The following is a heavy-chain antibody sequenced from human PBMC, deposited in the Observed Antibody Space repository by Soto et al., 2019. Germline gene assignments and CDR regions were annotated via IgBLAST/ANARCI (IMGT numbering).Heavy chain of an antibody. CDR2: ITYTGDTT. J-gene: IGHJ4*02. V-gene: IGHV3-23*01. CDR1: GFDFSSYA. D-gene: IGHD4-17*01. CDR3: AKDWPGTSSVTSDY. Sequence: DVYLLESGGTLVQPGGSLRLSCAASGFDFSSYAMTWVRQAPGKGLEWVSGITYTGDTTYYADSVKGRFTISRDNYRNTVYLQMNSLRADDTAMYLCAKDWPGTSSVTSDYWGQGTLVTVSS.